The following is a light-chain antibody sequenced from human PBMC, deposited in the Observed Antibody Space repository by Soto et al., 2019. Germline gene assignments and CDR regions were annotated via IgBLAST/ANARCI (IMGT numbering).Light chain of an antibody. CDR2: NNN. J-gene: IGLJ3*02. Sequence: QSVLTQPPSASGTPGQRVTIACSGRSSKIGSTTGKWYQQLPGTAPKLLIYNNNQRPSGVPDRFSGSKSGTSASLAISGLQSEDEVDYYCAAWEDSLNGVVFGGGTKLTVL. CDR1: SSKIGSTT. V-gene: IGLV1-44*01. CDR3: AAWEDSLNGVV.